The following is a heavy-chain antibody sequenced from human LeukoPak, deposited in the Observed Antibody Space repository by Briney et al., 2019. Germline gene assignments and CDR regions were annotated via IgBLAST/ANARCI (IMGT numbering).Heavy chain of an antibody. CDR1: GGSISSYY. CDR3: ARVGRPYYYDSSGSDAFDY. D-gene: IGHD3-22*01. CDR2: IYYSGST. J-gene: IGHJ4*02. V-gene: IGHV4-59*01. Sequence: SETLSLTCTVSGGSISSYYWSWIRQPPGKGLEWIGYIYYSGSTNYNPSLKSRVTISVDTPKNQFSLKLSSVTAADTAVYYCARVGRPYYYDSSGSDAFDYWGQGTLVTVSS.